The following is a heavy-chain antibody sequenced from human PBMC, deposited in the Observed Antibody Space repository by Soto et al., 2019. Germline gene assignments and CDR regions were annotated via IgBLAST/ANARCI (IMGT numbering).Heavy chain of an antibody. Sequence: GGSLRLDYGASGITFSSYAMSWVRQAPGKGLEWVSRIDTNGSSTGYADSVKGRFTISRDNAQNTLYLQMNSLRAEDTALYYCARVGTGAYYFDYWGLGTLVTVSS. V-gene: IGHV3-74*01. D-gene: IGHD7-27*01. J-gene: IGHJ4*02. CDR1: GITFSSYA. CDR2: IDTNGSST. CDR3: ARVGTGAYYFDY.